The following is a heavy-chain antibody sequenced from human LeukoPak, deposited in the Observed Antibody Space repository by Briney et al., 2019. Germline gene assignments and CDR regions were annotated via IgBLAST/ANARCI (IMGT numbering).Heavy chain of an antibody. V-gene: IGHV3-23*01. CDR2: ISVSGNT. Sequence: GGSLRLSCAASGFTLSSYAMSWVRQGPGKGLEWVSAISVSGNTYHADSVEGRFTISRDSSKNTLYLQMNSLRAGDAAVYYCAKAPVTTCSGAYCYPFDYWSQGTLVTVSS. CDR1: GFTLSSYA. D-gene: IGHD2-15*01. CDR3: AKAPVTTCSGAYCYPFDY. J-gene: IGHJ4*02.